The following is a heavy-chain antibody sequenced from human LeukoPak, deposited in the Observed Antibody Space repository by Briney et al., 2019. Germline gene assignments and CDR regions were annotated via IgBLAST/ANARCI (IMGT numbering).Heavy chain of an antibody. CDR3: AKDRTVGASYWYLDL. D-gene: IGHD1-26*01. J-gene: IGHJ2*01. V-gene: IGHV3-23*01. CDR2: MSSSGSGGNT. Sequence: GGSLRLSCVASGVTLSNYAMSWARQAPGKGLEWVSGMSSSGSGGNTYYADSVKGRFTISRDSSRNTLFLHMNTLRAEDTAIYYCAKDRTVGASYWYLDLWGRGTLVTVSS. CDR1: GVTLSNYA.